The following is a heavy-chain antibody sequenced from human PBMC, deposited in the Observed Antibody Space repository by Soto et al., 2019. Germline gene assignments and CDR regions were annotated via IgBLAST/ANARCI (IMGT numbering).Heavy chain of an antibody. CDR2: IYYSGST. CDR3: ARGRQAVGLEF. D-gene: IGHD1-26*01. J-gene: IGHJ4*02. V-gene: IGHV4-31*03. Sequence: SETLSLTCTVSGGSISSGGYYWSWIRQHPGKGLEWIGYIYYSGSTYYNPSLKSRVTISVDTSKNQFSLKLKSVTAADTAVYHCARGRQAVGLEFWGLGTLVTVSS. CDR1: GGSISSGGYY.